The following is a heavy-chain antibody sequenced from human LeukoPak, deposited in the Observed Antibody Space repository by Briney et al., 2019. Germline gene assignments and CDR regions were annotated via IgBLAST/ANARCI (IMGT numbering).Heavy chain of an antibody. D-gene: IGHD3-10*01. CDR2: ISSSSSYI. V-gene: IGHV3-21*01. CDR1: GFTFSSYS. CDR3: ARDGITMVRGVISY. J-gene: IGHJ4*02. Sequence: GGSLRLSCGASGFTFSSYSVNWVRQAPGKGLEWVSSISSSSSYIYYADSVKGRFTISRDNAKNSLYLQMNSLRAEDTAVYYCARDGITMVRGVISYWGQGTLVTVSS.